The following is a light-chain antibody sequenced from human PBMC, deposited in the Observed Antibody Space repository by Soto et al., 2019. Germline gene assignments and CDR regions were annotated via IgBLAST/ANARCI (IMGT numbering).Light chain of an antibody. CDR2: GAS. CDR1: QSVSNNY. Sequence: EIVLTQSPGTLSLSPVEIATLSFMASQSVSNNYLAWYQQKPGQAPRLLIYGASNRATGIPARFSGSGSETDFTLTISSLRSEDFAVYYCQQYGSLSWTFGQGTKVDI. CDR3: QQYGSLSWT. V-gene: IGKV3-20*01. J-gene: IGKJ1*01.